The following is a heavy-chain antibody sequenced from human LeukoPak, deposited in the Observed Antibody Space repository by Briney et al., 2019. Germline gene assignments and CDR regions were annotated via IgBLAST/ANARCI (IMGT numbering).Heavy chain of an antibody. D-gene: IGHD3-10*01. Sequence: GGSLRLSCAASGFTFSSYSMNWVRQAPGKGLEWVSSISGGGSYIYYAGSMKGRFTISRDNAKNSLYLQMNSLRAEDTAVYYCARDATYYGSGSYTTHFDYWGQGTLVTVSS. CDR2: ISGGGSYI. V-gene: IGHV3-21*01. CDR3: ARDATYYGSGSYTTHFDY. CDR1: GFTFSSYS. J-gene: IGHJ4*02.